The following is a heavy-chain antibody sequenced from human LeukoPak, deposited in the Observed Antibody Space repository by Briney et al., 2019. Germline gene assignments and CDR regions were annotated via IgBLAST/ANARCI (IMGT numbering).Heavy chain of an antibody. CDR2: IYSGGST. CDR1: GGSLSSSSYY. Sequence: SETLSLTCTVSGGSLSSSSYYWGWIRQPPGKGLEWIGSIYSGGSTYYNPSLKSRVTISVDTSNNQFSLKLNSVTAADTSVYYCARVGYSYGYSYFDYWGQGTLVTVSS. CDR3: ARVGYSYGYSYFDY. J-gene: IGHJ4*02. V-gene: IGHV4-39*01. D-gene: IGHD5-18*01.